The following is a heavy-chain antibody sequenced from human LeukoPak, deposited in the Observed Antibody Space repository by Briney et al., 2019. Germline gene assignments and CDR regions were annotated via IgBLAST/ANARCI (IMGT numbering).Heavy chain of an antibody. CDR3: AKDQDYYDSSGSDY. V-gene: IGHV3-23*01. D-gene: IGHD3-22*01. CDR2: ISGSGGST. J-gene: IGHJ4*02. Sequence: GGSLRLSCAASGFTFSSYAMSWVRQAPGKGLEWVSAISGSGGSTYYADSVKGRFTISRDNSKNTLYLQMNSLRAEDMAVYYCAKDQDYYDSSGSDYWGQGTLVTVSS. CDR1: GFTFSSYA.